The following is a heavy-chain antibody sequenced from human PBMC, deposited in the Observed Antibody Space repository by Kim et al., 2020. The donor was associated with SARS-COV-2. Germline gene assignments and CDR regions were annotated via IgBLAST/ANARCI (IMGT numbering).Heavy chain of an antibody. Sequence: RFTISRDNSKNTLYLQMNSLRAEDTAVYYCAKATITMVRGVIIPPYYFDYWGQGTLVTVSS. D-gene: IGHD3-10*01. V-gene: IGHV3-23*01. CDR3: AKATITMVRGVIIPPYYFDY. J-gene: IGHJ4*02.